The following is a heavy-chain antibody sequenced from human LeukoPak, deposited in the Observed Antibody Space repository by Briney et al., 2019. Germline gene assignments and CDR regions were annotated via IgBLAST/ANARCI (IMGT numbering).Heavy chain of an antibody. CDR3: ARDRKYYYDSSGYCPDY. V-gene: IGHV1-2*02. Sequence: ASVKVSCKASGYTFTGYYMHWVRQAPGQGLEWMGWINPNSGGTNYAQKFQGRVTMTRDTSISTAYMELSRLRSDDTAVYYCARDRKYYYDSSGYCPDYWGQGTLVTVSS. CDR1: GYTFTGYY. J-gene: IGHJ4*02. D-gene: IGHD3-22*01. CDR2: INPNSGGT.